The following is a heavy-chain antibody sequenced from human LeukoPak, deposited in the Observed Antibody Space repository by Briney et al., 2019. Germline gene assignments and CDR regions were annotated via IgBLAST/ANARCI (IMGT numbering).Heavy chain of an antibody. CDR1: GGSFSGYY. V-gene: IGHV4-59*01. CDR2: IYYTGST. J-gene: IGHJ4*02. Sequence: PSETLSLTCAVYGGSFSGYYWSWIRQPPGKGLEWIGYIYYTGSTNYNPSLKSRVTMSVDTSKNQFSLNLKSVTPEDTAVYYCARDQADYYDSSGTFDYWGQGTLVTVSS. CDR3: ARDQADYYDSSGTFDY. D-gene: IGHD3-22*01.